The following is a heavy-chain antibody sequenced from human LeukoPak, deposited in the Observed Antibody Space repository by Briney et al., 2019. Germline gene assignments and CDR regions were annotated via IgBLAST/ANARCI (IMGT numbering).Heavy chain of an antibody. D-gene: IGHD3-10*01. V-gene: IGHV3-48*01. CDR1: GFTFSSYS. Sequence: GGSLRLSCAASGFTFSSYSMNWVRQAPGKGLEWVSIISSSGTSIYYADSVKGRLTISRDNAQNSLYLQMNSLRAEDTAVYYCATDQEKYYYGSGSYHPSYYYYYGMDVWGQGTTVTVSS. CDR2: ISSSGTSI. CDR3: ATDQEKYYYGSGSYHPSYYYYYGMDV. J-gene: IGHJ6*02.